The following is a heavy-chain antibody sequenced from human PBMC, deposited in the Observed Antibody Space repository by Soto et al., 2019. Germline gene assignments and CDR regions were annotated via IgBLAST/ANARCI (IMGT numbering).Heavy chain of an antibody. CDR3: ARDGSAVVNTGARYYYYYGMDV. D-gene: IGHD2-15*01. V-gene: IGHV3-53*01. CDR1: GFTVSSNY. Sequence: PGGSLRLSCAASGFTVSSNYMSWVRQAPGKGLEWVSVIYSGGSTYYADSVKGRFTISRDNSKNTLYLQMNSLRAEDTAVYYCARDGSAVVNTGARYYYYYGMDVWGQGTTVTVSS. CDR2: IYSGGST. J-gene: IGHJ6*02.